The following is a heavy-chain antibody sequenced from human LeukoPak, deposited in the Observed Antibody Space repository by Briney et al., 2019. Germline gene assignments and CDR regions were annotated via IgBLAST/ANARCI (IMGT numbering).Heavy chain of an antibody. V-gene: IGHV3-11*04. Sequence: GGSLRLSCAASGFTFSDYYMSWIRQAPGKGLEWISYISSSGSTIYYADSVKGRFTVSRDNAKKSLYLQMNRLRAEDTALYYCARDGDYYGSGSYDFDYWGQGTLVTVSS. J-gene: IGHJ4*02. CDR1: GFTFSDYY. CDR2: ISSSGSTI. D-gene: IGHD3-10*01. CDR3: ARDGDYYGSGSYDFDY.